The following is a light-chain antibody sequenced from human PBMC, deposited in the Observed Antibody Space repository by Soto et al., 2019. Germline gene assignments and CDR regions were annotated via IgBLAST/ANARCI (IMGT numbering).Light chain of an antibody. V-gene: IGLV2-14*01. CDR2: DVS. J-gene: IGLJ1*01. CDR3: SSYTSSSTLLYV. Sequence: QSVLPQPASVSGSPGQWITISCTGTSSDVGGYNYVSWYQQHPGKAPKLMIYDVSNRPSGVSNRFSGSKSGNTASLTISGLQAEDEADYYCSSYTSSSTLLYVFGTGTKVTVL. CDR1: SSDVGGYNY.